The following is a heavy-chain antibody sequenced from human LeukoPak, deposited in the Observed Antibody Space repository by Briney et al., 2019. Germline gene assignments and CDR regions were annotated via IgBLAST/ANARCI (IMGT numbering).Heavy chain of an antibody. CDR3: AKGSKEVLFTRDHYMDV. V-gene: IGHV3-48*02. CDR1: GFTFSSYS. Sequence: GGSLRLSCAASGFTFSSYSMNWVRQAPGKGLEWVSYISSSGSTIYYADSVKGRFTISRDNAKNSLYLQMNSLRDEDTAVYYCAKGSKEVLFTRDHYMDVWGKGTTVTISS. D-gene: IGHD3-3*01. J-gene: IGHJ6*03. CDR2: ISSSGSTI.